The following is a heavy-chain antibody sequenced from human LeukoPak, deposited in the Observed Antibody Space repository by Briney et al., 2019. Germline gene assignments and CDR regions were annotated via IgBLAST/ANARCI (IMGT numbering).Heavy chain of an antibody. CDR2: ISGSGGST. D-gene: IGHD6-19*01. J-gene: IGHJ4*02. CDR3: AKARIAVAENFDY. CDR1: GFTFSSYA. V-gene: IGHV3-23*01. Sequence: TGGSLRLSCAASGFTFSSYAMSWVRQAPGKGLEWVSAISGSGGSTYYADSVKGRFTISRDNSKNTLYLQMNSLRAEDTAVYCYAKARIAVAENFDYWGQGTLVTISS.